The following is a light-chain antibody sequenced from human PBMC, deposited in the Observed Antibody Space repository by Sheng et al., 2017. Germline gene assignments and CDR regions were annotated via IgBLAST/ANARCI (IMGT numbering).Light chain of an antibody. J-gene: IGKJ1*01. V-gene: IGKV3-15*01. CDR2: DAS. CDR1: QSVDRN. CDR3: LQHNSYPWT. Sequence: EVVMTQFPATLSVSPGESATLSCTASQSVDRNLAWYQQKPGQAPRLVIYDASTRATGFPARFSGSGSGTEFTLTISSLQSEDFATYYCLQHNSYPWTFGQGTKVEIK.